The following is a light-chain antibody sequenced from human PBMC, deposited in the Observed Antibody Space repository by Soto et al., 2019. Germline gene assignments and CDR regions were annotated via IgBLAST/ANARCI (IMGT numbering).Light chain of an antibody. CDR3: QPYNNWPLT. CDR2: DTS. CDR1: QGIGDT. J-gene: IGKJ4*01. Sequence: IVLTQSPGTLSMSPWERATLSCRASQGIGDTLAWYQHKPGQTPRLLIYDTSTRATGVPTRFSGSRSGAEFTLTINSLQSEDFAVYYCQPYNNWPLTFGGGTKVDIK. V-gene: IGKV3-15*01.